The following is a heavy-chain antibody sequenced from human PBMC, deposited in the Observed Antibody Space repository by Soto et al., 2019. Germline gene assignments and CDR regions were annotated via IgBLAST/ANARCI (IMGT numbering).Heavy chain of an antibody. CDR3: ASAYYDFLWGSYRFDY. J-gene: IGHJ4*02. D-gene: IGHD3-16*02. V-gene: IGHV3-7*01. Sequence: EVHLVESGGGLVQPGGSLRLSCAASGFTFSRYWMSWVRQAPGKGLEWVANIKEDGSEKKNVDSVKGRFTISRDNAKKSLYFQMNSLRAENTAVYYCASAYYDFLWGSYRFDYWGQGALVTVSS. CDR1: GFTFSRYW. CDR2: IKEDGSEK.